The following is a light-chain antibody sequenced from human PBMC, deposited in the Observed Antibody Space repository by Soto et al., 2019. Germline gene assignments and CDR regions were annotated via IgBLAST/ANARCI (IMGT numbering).Light chain of an antibody. CDR2: AAS. CDR3: QQFSSYPLT. V-gene: IGKV1-9*01. J-gene: IGKJ4*01. Sequence: DSQMSMSPATLSAAVGNRVDITCRASQGISSYLAWYQQKPGKAPKLLIYAASTLQSGVPSKFSGSGSGTDFTLTICSLQPEDSATYYCQQFSSYPLTFGGGTKVDIK. CDR1: QGISSY.